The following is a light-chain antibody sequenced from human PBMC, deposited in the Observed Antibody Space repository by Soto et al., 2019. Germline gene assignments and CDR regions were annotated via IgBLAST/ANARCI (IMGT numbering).Light chain of an antibody. Sequence: EIVMTQSPVTLSVSPGERATPSCRASQSVSTNLAWYQQKPCQAPRLLIYGASTRATDIPARFSGSGSGTEFTLTISSLQSEDFAVYYCQQYNNWPLTFGGGTKVDI. J-gene: IGKJ4*01. CDR3: QQYNNWPLT. CDR2: GAS. V-gene: IGKV3-15*01. CDR1: QSVSTN.